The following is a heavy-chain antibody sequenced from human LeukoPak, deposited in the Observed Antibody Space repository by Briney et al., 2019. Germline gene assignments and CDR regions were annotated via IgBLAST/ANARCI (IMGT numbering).Heavy chain of an antibody. CDR3: ARDMEGGSYGPLY. CDR1: GGSISSSNW. J-gene: IGHJ4*02. CDR2: IYHSGST. V-gene: IGHV4-4*02. Sequence: PSGTLSLTCAVSGGSISSSNWWSWVRQPPGKGLEWIGEIYHSGSTNYNPSLKSRATMSVDKSKNQFSLKLSSVTAADTAMYYCARDMEGGSYGPLYWGQGTLVTVSS. D-gene: IGHD1-26*01.